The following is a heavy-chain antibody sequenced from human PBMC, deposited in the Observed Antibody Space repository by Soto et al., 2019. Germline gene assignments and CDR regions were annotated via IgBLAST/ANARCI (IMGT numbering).Heavy chain of an antibody. CDR3: SRFIMVGGWFDPNYYHGMDV. CDR2: ISGYNGNT. V-gene: IGHV1-18*01. J-gene: IGHJ6*02. CDR1: GYTFSNYG. D-gene: IGHD6-19*01. Sequence: QVQLVKSGAEVKKPGASVRVSCKTSGYTFSNYGINWVRQAPGQGLEWMGWISGYNGNTNYAQTVQGRVTMTTDTSMGTVYMELRSLKSDDTAIYYCSRFIMVGGWFDPNYYHGMDVWGQGTTVTVSS.